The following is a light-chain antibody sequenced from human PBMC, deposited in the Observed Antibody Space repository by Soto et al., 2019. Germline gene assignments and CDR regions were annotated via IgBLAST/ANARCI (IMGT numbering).Light chain of an antibody. J-gene: IGLJ2*01. CDR3: QSYDSSLSEVV. Sequence: LTQPPSVSGAPGQRVTISCTGSSSNIGAGYDVHWYQQLPGTAPKLLIYGNSNRPSGVPDRFSGSKSGTSASLAITGLQAEDEADYYCQSYDSSLSEVVFGGGTKLTVL. V-gene: IGLV1-40*01. CDR1: SSNIGAGYD. CDR2: GNS.